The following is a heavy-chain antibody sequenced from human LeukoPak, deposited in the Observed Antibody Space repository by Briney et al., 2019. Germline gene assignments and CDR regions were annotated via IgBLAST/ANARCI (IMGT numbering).Heavy chain of an antibody. V-gene: IGHV3-33*01. CDR1: GFIFSNYG. J-gene: IGHJ4*02. CDR3: ARDLGSTNYYFDY. CDR2: IWYDGSKK. Sequence: PGGSLRLSCAMSGFIFSNYGLHWVRQAPGKGLEWVAVIWYDGSKKYYADSVKGRFTISRDDSKNTLYLQLNNLRAEDTAVYYCARDLGSTNYYFDYWGQGTLVSVSS. D-gene: IGHD4/OR15-4a*01.